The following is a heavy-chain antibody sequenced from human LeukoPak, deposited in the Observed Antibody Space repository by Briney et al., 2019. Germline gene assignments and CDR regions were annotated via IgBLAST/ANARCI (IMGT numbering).Heavy chain of an antibody. V-gene: IGHV1-69*05. CDR2: LIPIFGTA. J-gene: IGHJ4*02. D-gene: IGHD6-6*01. CDR3: ARGVPFDY. CDR1: GGTFSSYA. Sequence: SVKVSCKASGGTFSSYAISWVRQAPGQGLEWMGRLIPIFGTANYAQKFQGRVTITTDESTSTAYMELISLRSEDTAVYYCARGVPFDYWGQGTLVTVSS.